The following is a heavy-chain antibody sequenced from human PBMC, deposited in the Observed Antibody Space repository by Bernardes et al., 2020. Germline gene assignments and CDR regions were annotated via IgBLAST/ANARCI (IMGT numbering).Heavy chain of an antibody. D-gene: IGHD6-6*01. V-gene: IGHV3-15*07. Sequence: GGSLRLSCAASGFTFRHDWMNWVRQAPGKGLEWVGRIKSRTDGRTTDYAAPVKGRFTISRDDSKNTLYMQMNSLKTEDTAVYYCTTGPLAARLFYYYYMDVWGKGTTVTFSS. J-gene: IGHJ6*03. CDR1: GFTFRHDW. CDR3: TTGPLAARLFYYYYMDV. CDR2: IKSRTDGRTT.